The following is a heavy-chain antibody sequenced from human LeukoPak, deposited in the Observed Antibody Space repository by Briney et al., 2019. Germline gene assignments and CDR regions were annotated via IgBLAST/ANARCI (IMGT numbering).Heavy chain of an antibody. V-gene: IGHV4-61*01. CDR3: ARFMSDFWSGYQYYFDY. J-gene: IGHJ4*02. Sequence: SETLSLTCPASGGSISSGSYYWSWLRQPPGKGLEWIGYIYYSGSTNYKPSLKSRVTISVDTSKNQFSLKLSSVTAADTAVYYCARFMSDFWSGYQYYFDYWGQGTLVTVSS. CDR2: IYYSGST. D-gene: IGHD3-3*01. CDR1: GGSISSGSYY.